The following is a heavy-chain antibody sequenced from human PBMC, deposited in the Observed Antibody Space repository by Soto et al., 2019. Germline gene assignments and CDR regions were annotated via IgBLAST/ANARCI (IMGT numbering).Heavy chain of an antibody. D-gene: IGHD3-16*01. J-gene: IGHJ6*02. Sequence: QVQLVQSGPEVKKTGTSVKVSCKASGGTFSSRAISWVRQAPGQGLEWMGGIIPVFCRVNYAEKFQDRVTITADESTGTVYMELSSLRSEDTALYYCANSRGGTFLGYHGMDIWGQGTTVSVSS. CDR2: IIPVFCRV. V-gene: IGHV1-69*01. CDR1: GGTFSSRA. CDR3: ANSRGGTFLGYHGMDI.